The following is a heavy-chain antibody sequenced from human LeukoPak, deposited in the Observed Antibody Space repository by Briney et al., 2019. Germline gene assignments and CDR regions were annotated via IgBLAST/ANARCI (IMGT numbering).Heavy chain of an antibody. V-gene: IGHV3-43*01. J-gene: IGHJ4*02. CDR3: AKDRGSGSYHMGGFDY. CDR2: ISWDGGST. D-gene: IGHD3-10*01. CDR1: GFTFDGYT. Sequence: GGSLRLSCAASGFTFDGYTMHWVRQAPGKGLEWVSLISWDGGSTYYADSVKGRFTISRDNSKNSLYLQMNSLRTEDTALYYCAKDRGSGSYHMGGFDYWGQGTLVTVSS.